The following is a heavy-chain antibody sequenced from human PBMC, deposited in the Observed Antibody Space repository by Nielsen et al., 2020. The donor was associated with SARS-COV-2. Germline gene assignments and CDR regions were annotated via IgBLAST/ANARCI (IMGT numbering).Heavy chain of an antibody. CDR2: IFSNDEK. CDR1: GFSLSNARMG. J-gene: IGHJ4*02. CDR3: ARTKPLFYYDSSGYYLFDY. D-gene: IGHD3-22*01. Sequence: SGPTLVKPTETLTLTCTVSGFSLSNARMGVSWIRQPPGKALEWLAHIFSNDEKSYSTSLKSRLTISKDTSKSQVALTMTNMDPVDTATYYCARTKPLFYYDSSGYYLFDYWGQGTLVTVSS. V-gene: IGHV2-26*01.